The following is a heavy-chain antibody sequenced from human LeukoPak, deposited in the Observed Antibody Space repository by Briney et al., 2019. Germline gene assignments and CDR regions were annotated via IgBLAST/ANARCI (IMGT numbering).Heavy chain of an antibody. D-gene: IGHD6-13*01. CDR3: ARELAAAGYRKFDY. V-gene: IGHV4-4*02. Sequence: SGTLSLTCAVSGGSISSSNWWSWVRQPPGKGLEWIGEIYHSGSTNYNPSLKSRVTISVDKSKNQFSLELSSVTAADTAVYYCARELAAAGYRKFDYWGQGTLVTVSS. J-gene: IGHJ4*02. CDR1: GGSISSSNW. CDR2: IYHSGST.